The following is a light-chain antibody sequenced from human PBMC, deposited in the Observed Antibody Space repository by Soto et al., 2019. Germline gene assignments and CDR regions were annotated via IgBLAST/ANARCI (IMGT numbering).Light chain of an antibody. V-gene: IGLV2-14*03. Sequence: QPVLTQPASVSGSPGQSITSSCTGSSSDVGGYNYVSWYQHHPGKAPKFMIYDVSNRPSGVSDRFSGSKSGNTASLTISGLQAEDEADYYCTSYTSSSTLIFGGGTKLTVL. CDR1: SSDVGGYNY. CDR2: DVS. CDR3: TSYTSSSTLI. J-gene: IGLJ2*01.